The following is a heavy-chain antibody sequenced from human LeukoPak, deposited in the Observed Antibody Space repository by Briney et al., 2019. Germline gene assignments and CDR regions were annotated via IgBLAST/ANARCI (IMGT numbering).Heavy chain of an antibody. CDR1: GFTFSSYG. D-gene: IGHD3-3*01. CDR3: AKNGVVITYYFDY. CDR2: IRYDGSNK. J-gene: IGHJ4*02. V-gene: IGHV3-30*02. Sequence: GGSLRLSCAASGFTFSSYGMHWVRQAPGKGLEWVAFIRYDGSNKYYADSVKGRFTISRDNSKNTLYLQMNSLRAEDTAVYYCAKNGVVITYYFDYWGQGPLVTVSS.